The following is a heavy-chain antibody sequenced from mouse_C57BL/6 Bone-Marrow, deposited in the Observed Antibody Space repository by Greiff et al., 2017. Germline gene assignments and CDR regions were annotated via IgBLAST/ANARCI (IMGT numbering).Heavy chain of an antibody. CDR1: GYTFTSYW. CDR3: ARGAQATLGAMDY. V-gene: IGHV1-69*01. CDR2: IDPSDSYT. Sequence: QVQLQQPGAELVMPGASVKLSCKASGYTFTSYWMHWVKQRPGQGLEWIGEIDPSDSYTNYNQKFKGKSTLTVDKSSSTAYMQLSSLTSEDSAVYYCARGAQATLGAMDYGGQGTSVTVSS. J-gene: IGHJ4*01. D-gene: IGHD3-2*02.